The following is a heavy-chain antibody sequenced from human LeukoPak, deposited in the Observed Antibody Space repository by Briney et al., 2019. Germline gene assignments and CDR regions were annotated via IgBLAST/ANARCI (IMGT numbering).Heavy chain of an antibody. J-gene: IGHJ5*02. D-gene: IGHD3-3*01. CDR1: GGSISSGGYY. V-gene: IGHV4-31*03. CDR3: ARATYYGHWFDP. CDR2: IYYSGST. Sequence: SETLPLTCTVSGGSISSGGYYWSWIRQHPGKGLEWIGYIYYSGSTYYNPSLKSRVTISVETSKNQFSLKLSSVTAADTAVYYCARATYYGHWFDPWGQGTLVTVSS.